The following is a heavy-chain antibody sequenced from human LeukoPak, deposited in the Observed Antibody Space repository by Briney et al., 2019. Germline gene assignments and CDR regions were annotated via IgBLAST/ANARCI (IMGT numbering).Heavy chain of an antibody. Sequence: PGGSLRLSCAASGFTFSNAWMSWVRQAPGKGLEWVGRIKSKTDGGTTDYAAPVKGRFTISRDDSKNTLYLQMNSLKTEDTAVYYCTTVEQWLVQANDYWGQGTLVTVSS. CDR1: GFTFSNAW. CDR3: TTVEQWLVQANDY. V-gene: IGHV3-15*01. CDR2: IKSKTDGGTT. D-gene: IGHD6-19*01. J-gene: IGHJ4*02.